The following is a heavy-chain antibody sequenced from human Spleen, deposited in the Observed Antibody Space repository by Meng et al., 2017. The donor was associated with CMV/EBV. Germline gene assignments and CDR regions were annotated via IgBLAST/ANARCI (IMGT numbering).Heavy chain of an antibody. V-gene: IGHV3-30*02. CDR3: AKDRQANWFDP. CDR1: GFTFSSYG. J-gene: IGHJ5*02. Sequence: GGSLRLSCAASGFTFSSYGMHWVRQAPGKGLEWVAFIRYDGSNKYYADSVKGRFTISRDNSKNTLYLQMNSRRAEDTAVYYCAKDRQANWFDPWGQGTLVTVSS. CDR2: IRYDGSNK.